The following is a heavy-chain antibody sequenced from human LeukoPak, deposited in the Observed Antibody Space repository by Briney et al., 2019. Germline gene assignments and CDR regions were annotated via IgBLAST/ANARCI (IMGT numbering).Heavy chain of an antibody. CDR3: ARSSGYDSEDFDY. CDR2: INPNSGGT. D-gene: IGHD5-12*01. Sequence: ASVKVSCKASGYTFTGYYMHWVRQAPGQGLEWMGWINPNSGGTNYAQKFQGRVTMTRDTSISTAYMELSRLRSDDTAVYYCARSSGYDSEDFDYWGQGTLVTVSS. CDR1: GYTFTGYY. V-gene: IGHV1-2*02. J-gene: IGHJ4*02.